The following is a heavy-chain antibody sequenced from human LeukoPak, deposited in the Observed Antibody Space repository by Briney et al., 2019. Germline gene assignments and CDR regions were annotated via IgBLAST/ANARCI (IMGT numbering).Heavy chain of an antibody. V-gene: IGHV3-48*01. Sequence: GESLKISCAASGFTFSSYSMNWVRQAPGKGLEWVSYISSSSSTIYYADSVKGRFTISRDNAKNPLYLQMNSLRAEDTAVYYCARDLLYYYYYMDVWGKGTTVTVSS. CDR3: ARDLLYYYYYMDV. D-gene: IGHD2-15*01. CDR1: GFTFSSYS. J-gene: IGHJ6*03. CDR2: ISSSSSTI.